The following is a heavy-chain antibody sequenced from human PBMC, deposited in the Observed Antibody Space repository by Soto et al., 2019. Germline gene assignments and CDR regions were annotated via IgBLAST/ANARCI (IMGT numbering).Heavy chain of an antibody. D-gene: IGHD6-6*01. V-gene: IGHV3-74*01. J-gene: IGHJ4*02. CDR1: GFTFRSYW. CDR3: ASGGSSLNFDS. Sequence: EVQLVESGGGLVQPGGSLRLSCAASGFTFRSYWMQWVRQAPGKGLVWVSWINSDGSSTSYADSVKGRFTISRDNAKNTLYLQMNSLRAEDTAVYYWASGGSSLNFDSWGQGTLVTVSS. CDR2: INSDGSST.